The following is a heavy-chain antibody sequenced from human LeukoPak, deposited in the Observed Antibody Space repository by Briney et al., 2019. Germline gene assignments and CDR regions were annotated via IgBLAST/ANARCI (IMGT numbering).Heavy chain of an antibody. D-gene: IGHD2-15*01. V-gene: IGHV4-39*07. CDR2: IYYSGST. J-gene: IGHJ4*02. CDR3: ARVLCSGGSCYSFDY. Sequence: PSETLSLTCTVSGGSISSSSYYWGWIRQPPGKGLEWIGSIYYSGSTNYNPSLNSRVTISVDTSKNQFSLKLSSVTAADTAVYYCARVLCSGGSCYSFDYWGQGTLVTVSS. CDR1: GGSISSSSYY.